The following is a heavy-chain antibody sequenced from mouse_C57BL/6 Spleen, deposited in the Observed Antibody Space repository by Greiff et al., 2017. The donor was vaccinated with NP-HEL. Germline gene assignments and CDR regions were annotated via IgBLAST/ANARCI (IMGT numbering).Heavy chain of an antibody. V-gene: IGHV1-53*01. CDR3: AREGDGYYAMDY. D-gene: IGHD2-3*01. J-gene: IGHJ4*01. CDR2: INPSNGGT. CDR1: GYTFTSYW. Sequence: VQLQQSGTELVKPGASVKLSCKASGYTFTSYWMHWVKQRPGQGLEWIGNINPSNGGTNYIEKFKSKATLTVDKSSSTAYMQLSSLTSEDSAVYYCAREGDGYYAMDYWGQGTSVTVSS.